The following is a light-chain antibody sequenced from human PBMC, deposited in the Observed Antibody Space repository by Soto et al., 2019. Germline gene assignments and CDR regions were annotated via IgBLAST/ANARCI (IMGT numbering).Light chain of an antibody. Sequence: DIHMTQSPPALSASVVDRVTITCRASQSISRTLAWYQQKPGKAPKLLIFEASTLESGVPSRFSGSGSGTEFTLTVSXLQPDDFATYYCQQYNRFSTFGQGTKVDIK. CDR1: QSISRT. CDR3: QQYNRFST. CDR2: EAS. J-gene: IGKJ1*01. V-gene: IGKV1-5*01.